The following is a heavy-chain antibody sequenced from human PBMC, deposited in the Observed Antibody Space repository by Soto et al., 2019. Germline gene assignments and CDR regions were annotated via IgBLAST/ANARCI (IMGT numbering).Heavy chain of an antibody. CDR2: IYPRDSDT. J-gene: IGHJ4*02. V-gene: IGHV5-51*01. Sequence: GESLKISCKGSGYDFSTYWIAWVRQKPGQGLEWMGIIYPRDSDTRYSPSFQGQATISADESISTAYLQWNSLKASDTAIYYCARGVNWASTYFDFWGPGTLVTVFS. CDR1: GYDFSTYW. D-gene: IGHD7-27*01. CDR3: ARGVNWASTYFDF.